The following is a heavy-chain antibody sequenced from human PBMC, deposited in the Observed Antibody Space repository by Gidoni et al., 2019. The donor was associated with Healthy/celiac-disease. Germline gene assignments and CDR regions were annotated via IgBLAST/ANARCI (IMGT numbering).Heavy chain of an antibody. Sequence: EVQLVRSGAEVTKPGASLKISCKGSEYSFPSYWIGWVRQMPGKGLEWMGIIYPGDSETRYSPSFQGQVTISADKSISTAYLQWSSLKASDTAMYYCALSGLVPAAILGVRSAFDIWGQGTMVTVSS. CDR1: EYSFPSYW. CDR3: ALSGLVPAAILGVRSAFDI. J-gene: IGHJ3*02. D-gene: IGHD2-2*02. CDR2: IYPGDSET. V-gene: IGHV5-51*01.